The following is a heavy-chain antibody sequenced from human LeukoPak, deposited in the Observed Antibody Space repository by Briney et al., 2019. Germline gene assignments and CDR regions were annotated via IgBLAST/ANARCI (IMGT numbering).Heavy chain of an antibody. V-gene: IGHV1-2*06. CDR2: INPNSGGT. Sequence: GASVKVSCKASGYTFTGYYMHWVRQAPGQGLEWMGRINPNSGGTNYAQKFQGRVTMTRDTSISTAYMELSRLRSDDTAVYYCARDYSTNWFDPWAQGTLVTVSS. J-gene: IGHJ5*02. CDR1: GYTFTGYY. CDR3: ARDYSTNWFDP. D-gene: IGHD4-11*01.